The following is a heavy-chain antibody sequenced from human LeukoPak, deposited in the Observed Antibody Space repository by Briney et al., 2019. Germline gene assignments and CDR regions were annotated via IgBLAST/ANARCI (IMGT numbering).Heavy chain of an antibody. D-gene: IGHD3-16*01. CDR1: GFTFTDHP. J-gene: IGHJ4*02. CDR2: IGGDGIA. CDR3: AKDRANWAIDD. Sequence: GGSLRLSCVASGFTFTDHPMNWVRQAPGKGLEWISYIGGDGIAFYADSVKGRFTASKDDARKSMYLQMNSLRAEDTAVYYCAKDRANWAIDDWGQGTQVTVS. V-gene: IGHV3-69-1*01.